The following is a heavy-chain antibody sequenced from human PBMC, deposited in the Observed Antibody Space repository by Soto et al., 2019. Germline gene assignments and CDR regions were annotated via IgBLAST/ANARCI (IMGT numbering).Heavy chain of an antibody. CDR1: GYTFTSYG. CDR3: AREGTYCSGGSCYRNWFDP. Sequence: GASVKVPCKASGYTFTSYGISWVRQAPGQGLEWMGWISAYNGNTNYAQKLQGRVTMTTDTSTSTAYMELRSLRSDDTAVYYCAREGTYCSGGSCYRNWFDPWGQGTLVTVSS. D-gene: IGHD2-15*01. V-gene: IGHV1-18*01. J-gene: IGHJ5*02. CDR2: ISAYNGNT.